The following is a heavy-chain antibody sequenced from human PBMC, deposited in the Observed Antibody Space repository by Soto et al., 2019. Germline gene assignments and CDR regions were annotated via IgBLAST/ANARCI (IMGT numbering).Heavy chain of an antibody. Sequence: EVQLVESGGTVVRPGGSLRLSCAASGFTFENYGMSWVRQAPGKGLEWVSGINWSGGSTGYADSVKGRFTISRDDAKNSLYLQMNSLRAEDTALYYCARWTRYHNGMDVWGQGTTVTVSS. J-gene: IGHJ6*02. CDR2: INWSGGST. CDR3: ARWTRYHNGMDV. V-gene: IGHV3-20*04. D-gene: IGHD6-6*01. CDR1: GFTFENYG.